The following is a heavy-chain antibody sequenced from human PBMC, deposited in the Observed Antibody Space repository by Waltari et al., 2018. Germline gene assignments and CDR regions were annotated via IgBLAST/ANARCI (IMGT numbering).Heavy chain of an antibody. Sequence: VQLQQWGAGLLTPSETLSLTCAVYGESLSGYYWSWFRQPPGKGLEWIGEIDQSGGTNYSPSFKSRVTISVDTSKMQFSLKLASVTAADTAVYYFARGNVGYFQHWGQGTLVSVSS. CDR2: IDQSGGT. CDR3: ARGNVGYFQH. V-gene: IGHV4-34*01. CDR1: GESLSGYY. D-gene: IGHD6-13*01. J-gene: IGHJ1*01.